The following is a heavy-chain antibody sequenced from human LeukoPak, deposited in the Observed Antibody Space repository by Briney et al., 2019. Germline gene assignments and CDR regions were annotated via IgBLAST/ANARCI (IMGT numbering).Heavy chain of an antibody. CDR3: ARPFGYSYGYIDY. CDR1: GYSFANYW. J-gene: IGHJ4*02. Sequence: GESLKISCKGSGYSFANYWIGWVRQMPGKGLEWMGIIYPGDSDTRYSPSFQGQVTISADKSISTAYLQWSSLKASDTAMYYCARPFGYSYGYIDYWGQGTLVTVSS. D-gene: IGHD5-18*01. CDR2: IYPGDSDT. V-gene: IGHV5-51*01.